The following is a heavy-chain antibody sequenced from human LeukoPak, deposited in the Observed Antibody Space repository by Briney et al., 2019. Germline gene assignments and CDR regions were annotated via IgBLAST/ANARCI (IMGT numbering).Heavy chain of an antibody. Sequence: GGSLSLSCAASGFTFSSYSMNWVRQAPGKGLEWVSGISGSDGNTYYADSVKGRFTISRDKSMNTLYLQMNSLRAEDTAIYYCAKVMSGSYWTYFDYWGQGTLVTVSS. V-gene: IGHV3-23*01. D-gene: IGHD1-26*01. J-gene: IGHJ4*02. CDR2: ISGSDGNT. CDR3: AKVMSGSYWTYFDY. CDR1: GFTFSSYS.